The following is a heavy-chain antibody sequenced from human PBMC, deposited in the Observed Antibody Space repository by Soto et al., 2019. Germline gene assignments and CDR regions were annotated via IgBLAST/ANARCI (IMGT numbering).Heavy chain of an antibody. CDR3: ARESTVTTFSSWFDP. J-gene: IGHJ5*02. CDR2: IHYSGST. Sequence: PSESLYITGTVSVGSMSSYYGSWMREPPGKGLEWIGYIHYSGSTNYNPSLKSRVTISVDTSKNQFSLKLSSVTAADTAVYHCARESTVTTFSSWFDPWGQGTLVTVSS. D-gene: IGHD4-17*01. V-gene: IGHV4-59*01. CDR1: VGSMSSYY.